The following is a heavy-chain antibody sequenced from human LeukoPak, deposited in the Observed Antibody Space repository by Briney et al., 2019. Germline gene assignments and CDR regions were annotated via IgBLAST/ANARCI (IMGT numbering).Heavy chain of an antibody. CDR3: ARVLLGYCSSTSCTPLYYFDY. CDR1: GGSISSYY. J-gene: IGHJ4*02. D-gene: IGHD2-2*01. V-gene: IGHV4-59*01. Sequence: SETLSLTCTVSGGSISSYYLSWIRQPPGKGLEWIGYIYYSGSTNYNPSLKSRVTISVDTSKNQFSLKLSSVTAADTAVYYCARVLLGYCSSTSCTPLYYFDYWGQGTLVTVSS. CDR2: IYYSGST.